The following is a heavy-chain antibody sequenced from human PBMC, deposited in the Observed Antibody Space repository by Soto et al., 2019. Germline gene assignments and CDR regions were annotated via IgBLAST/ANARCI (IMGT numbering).Heavy chain of an antibody. V-gene: IGHV1-69*01. CDR1: GGTFSSYA. CDR2: IIPIFGTG. Sequence: QVQLVQSGAEVKKPGSSVKVSCKASGGTFSSYAISWVRQAPGQGLEWMGGIIPIFGTGNYAQKFQGRVTITADESTSTADMELSSLRAEDTAVYFCAREGLYGSGSYYIKALDYWGQGTLVTVSS. D-gene: IGHD3-10*01. J-gene: IGHJ4*02. CDR3: AREGLYGSGSYYIKALDY.